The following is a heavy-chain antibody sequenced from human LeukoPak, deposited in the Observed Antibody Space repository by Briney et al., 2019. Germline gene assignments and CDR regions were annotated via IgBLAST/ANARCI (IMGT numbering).Heavy chain of an antibody. J-gene: IGHJ4*02. CDR1: GGSFSGYY. CDR2: INHSGST. CDR3: ARGPTGTPGYFDY. V-gene: IGHV4-34*01. D-gene: IGHD1-1*01. Sequence: SETLSPTCAVYGGSFSGYYWSWIRQPPGKGLEWIGEINHSGSTNYNPSLKSRVTISVDTSKNQFSLKLSSVTAADTAVYYCARGPTGTPGYFDYWGQGTLVTVSS.